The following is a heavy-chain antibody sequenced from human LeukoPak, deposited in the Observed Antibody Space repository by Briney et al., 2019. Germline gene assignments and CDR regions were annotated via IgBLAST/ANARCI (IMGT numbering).Heavy chain of an antibody. D-gene: IGHD5-18*01. V-gene: IGHV4-4*07. CDR2: LYSSGST. CDR1: GDSISGYY. Sequence: PSETLSLTCTASGDSISGYYWSWIRQPAGKGLEWIGRLYSSGSTNYNPSLKSRVTISLDKSNKQFFLKLSSVTAADTAVYYCARDQGAYSRIGYWGQGTLVTVSS. J-gene: IGHJ4*02. CDR3: ARDQGAYSRIGY.